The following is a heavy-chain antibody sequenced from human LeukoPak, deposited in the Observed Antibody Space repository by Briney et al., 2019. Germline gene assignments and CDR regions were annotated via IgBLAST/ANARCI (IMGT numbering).Heavy chain of an antibody. Sequence: SETLSLTCTVSGGSISNYWWSWIRQPPGKGLEWIGYVFDSGGTNYNPSLKSRVTISVDTSKNQFSLKLSSVTAADTAVYFCARETGLYYFDYWGQGTRVTVSS. CDR2: VFDSGGT. CDR3: ARETGLYYFDY. J-gene: IGHJ4*02. CDR1: GGSISNYW. V-gene: IGHV4-59*12. D-gene: IGHD1-14*01.